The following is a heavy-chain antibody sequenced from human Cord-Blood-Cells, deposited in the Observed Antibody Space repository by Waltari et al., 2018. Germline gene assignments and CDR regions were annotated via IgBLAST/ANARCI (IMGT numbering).Heavy chain of an antibody. CDR3: AKDAYYDRSGYDY. CDR2: VCLNRGGI. Sequence: EVQLVVSGGGLVRPGRCLSLSCSAPEFTFDDYAMLWFRRGPGKGREWVSGVCLNRGGIGYADFVKGRLTICRDKRKNCLYLHRSRLRAEDTALYYCAKDAYYDRSGYDYWGQGTLVTVSS. J-gene: IGHJ4*02. D-gene: IGHD3-22*01. CDR1: EFTFDDYA. V-gene: IGHV3-9*01.